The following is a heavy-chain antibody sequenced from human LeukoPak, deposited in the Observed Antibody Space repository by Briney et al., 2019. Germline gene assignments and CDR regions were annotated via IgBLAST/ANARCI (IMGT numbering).Heavy chain of an antibody. CDR2: IRYDGSNK. CDR1: GFTFSSYG. J-gene: IGHJ3*02. V-gene: IGHV3-30*02. CDR3: AKDKSGYSSTFDI. Sequence: GGSLRLSCAASGFTFSSYGMHWVRQAPGKRLEWVAFIRYDGSNKYYADSVKGRFTISRDNSKNTLYLQMNSLRAEDTAVYYCAKDKSGYSSTFDIWGQGTMVTVSS. D-gene: IGHD6-13*01.